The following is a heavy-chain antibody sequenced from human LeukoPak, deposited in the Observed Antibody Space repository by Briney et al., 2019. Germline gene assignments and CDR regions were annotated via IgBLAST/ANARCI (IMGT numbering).Heavy chain of an antibody. J-gene: IGHJ4*02. CDR3: AGGTKTGNTGYDWNY. CDR1: GASISPYY. D-gene: IGHD5-12*01. V-gene: IGHV4-59*01. Sequence: SETLSLTCTVSGASISPYYWSWIRQPPGRGLEWIGYIYYSGSTKYNPSLKSRVTISVDTSTNQFSLKLSSVTAADTAMYYCAGGTKTGNTGYDWNYWGQGSLVTVSS. CDR2: IYYSGST.